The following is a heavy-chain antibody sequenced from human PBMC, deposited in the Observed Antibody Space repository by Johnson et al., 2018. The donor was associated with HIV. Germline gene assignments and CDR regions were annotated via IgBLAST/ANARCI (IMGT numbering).Heavy chain of an antibody. CDR1: GFIFSSYH. V-gene: IGHV3-30*18. Sequence: VQLVESGGGVVQPGMSLRLSCAASGFIFSSYHMHWVRQAPGKGLEWVALISNDGNNKYYADSVKGRFTISRDNSKNTLYLQMNSLRAEDTAVYYCAKDMRQWELLDAFDIWGQGTMVTVSS. CDR3: AKDMRQWELLDAFDI. CDR2: ISNDGNNK. J-gene: IGHJ3*02. D-gene: IGHD1-26*01.